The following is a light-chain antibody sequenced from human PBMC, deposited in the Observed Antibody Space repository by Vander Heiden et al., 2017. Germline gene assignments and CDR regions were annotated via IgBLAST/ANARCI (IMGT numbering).Light chain of an antibody. CDR3: QQYYSYPYT. V-gene: IGKV1-5*03. CDR1: QSISSW. CDR2: KAS. J-gene: IGKJ2*01. Sequence: DIQMTQSPSTLSASVGDRVTITCRASQSISSWLAWYQQKPGKAPKILIYKASNLKSGVPSRFSGSGSGTEFTLTISSLQPDDFAIYYCQQYYSYPYTFGQGTKLEIK.